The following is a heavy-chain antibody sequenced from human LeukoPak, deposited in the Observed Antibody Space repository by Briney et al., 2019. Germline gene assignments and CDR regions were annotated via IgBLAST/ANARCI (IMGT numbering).Heavy chain of an antibody. V-gene: IGHV3-33*01. CDR1: GFTFSSYG. CDR2: IWYDGSNK. J-gene: IGHJ4*02. CDR3: ARDPHIAARPGDY. Sequence: GGSLRLSCAASGFTFSSYGMHWVRQAPGKGLEWVAVIWYDGSNKYYADSVKGRFTISRDNSKNTLYLQMNSLRAEDTAVYYCARDPHIAARPGDYWGQGTLVTVSS. D-gene: IGHD6-6*01.